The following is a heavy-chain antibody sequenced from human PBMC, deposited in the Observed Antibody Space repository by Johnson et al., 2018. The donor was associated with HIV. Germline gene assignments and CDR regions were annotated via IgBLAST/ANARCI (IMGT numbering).Heavy chain of an antibody. V-gene: IGHV3-11*01. CDR2: ISSSGNTI. CDR1: GFTFSDYH. J-gene: IGHJ3*02. Sequence: QVQLVESGGGLVQPGGSLRLSCVASGFTFSDYHMSWIRQAPGKGLAWVSYISSSGNTIYNADSVKARFTISRDNAKNSLYLQLNSLRVEDTAVYFCARDVGTGDSTIWYDAFDMWGHGTMVTVSS. CDR3: ARDVGTGDSTIWYDAFDM. D-gene: IGHD6-13*01.